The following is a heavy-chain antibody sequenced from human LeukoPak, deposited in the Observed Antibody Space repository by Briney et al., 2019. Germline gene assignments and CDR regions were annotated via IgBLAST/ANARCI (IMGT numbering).Heavy chain of an antibody. Sequence: RSGGSLRLSCAASGFTFSSYEMNWVRQAPGKGLEWVSYISGSGSTIYYADSVKGRFTISRDNAKNSLYLQMNSLRAEDTAVYYCVRERGSIGTDLHFWGQGTLVTVSS. V-gene: IGHV3-48*03. J-gene: IGHJ4*02. CDR2: ISGSGSTI. D-gene: IGHD1-1*01. CDR1: GFTFSSYE. CDR3: VRERGSIGTDLHF.